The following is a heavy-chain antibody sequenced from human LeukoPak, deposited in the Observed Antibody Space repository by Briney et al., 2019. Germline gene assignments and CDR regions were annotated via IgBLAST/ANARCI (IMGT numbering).Heavy chain of an antibody. D-gene: IGHD6-6*01. CDR3: ARYGSSSGRRAFDY. CDR1: GGSISGYW. Sequence: SETLSLTCTVSGGSISGYWWSWIRQSPGEGLEWIGYIHYSGGTSYNPSLKSRVTMLVDTSKNQFSLKLSSVTAVDTAMYFCARYGSSSGRRAFDYWGQGIQVTASS. CDR2: IHYSGGT. J-gene: IGHJ4*02. V-gene: IGHV4-59*01.